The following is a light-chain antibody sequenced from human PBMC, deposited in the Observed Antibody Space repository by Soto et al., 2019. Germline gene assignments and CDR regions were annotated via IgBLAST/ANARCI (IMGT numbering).Light chain of an antibody. CDR1: QSISSW. CDR3: QQYNSYSLYT. Sequence: DIQMTQSPSTLSASVGDRVTITCRASQSISSWLAWYQQKPGKAPKRLIYKASSLKSGVTSRFSGGRSGTEFTLTISSLQPDDVATYYCQQYNSYSLYTFGQGTKLEIK. CDR2: KAS. V-gene: IGKV1-5*03. J-gene: IGKJ2*01.